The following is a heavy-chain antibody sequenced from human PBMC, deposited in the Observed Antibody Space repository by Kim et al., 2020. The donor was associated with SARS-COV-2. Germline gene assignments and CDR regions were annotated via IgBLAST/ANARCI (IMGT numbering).Heavy chain of an antibody. Sequence: AESVKGRLTISRDNSQNTLYLQMSSLRAEDKAVYYCVKDRWDSSSFNVDYWGQGTLVTDSS. V-gene: IGHV3-64D*06. CDR3: VKDRWDSSSFNVDY. D-gene: IGHD6-6*01. J-gene: IGHJ4*02.